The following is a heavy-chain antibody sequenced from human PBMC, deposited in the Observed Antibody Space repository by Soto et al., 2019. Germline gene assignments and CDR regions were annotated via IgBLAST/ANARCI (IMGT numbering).Heavy chain of an antibody. J-gene: IGHJ4*02. CDR2: VSIGGNT. D-gene: IGHD2-15*01. CDR1: GFTFSSYA. CDR3: AKRRGAGGHFDY. V-gene: IGHV3-23*01. Sequence: PGGSLRLSCAASGFTFSSYAMGWVRQGPGKGLEWVAVVSIGGNTHYADSVRGRFTISRDNSKNTLSLQMNSLRAEDTAVYFCAKRRGAGGHFDYWGQGSLVTVFS.